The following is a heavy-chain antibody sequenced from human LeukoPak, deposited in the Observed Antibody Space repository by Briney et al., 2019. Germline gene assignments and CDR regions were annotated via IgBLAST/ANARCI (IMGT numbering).Heavy chain of an antibody. CDR3: AREGSSPQSFDY. J-gene: IGHJ4*02. D-gene: IGHD6-6*01. CDR1: GGSISSRSDY. CDR2: IYYSGST. V-gene: IGHV4-39*07. Sequence: SETLSLTCTVSGGSISSRSDYWGWIRQPPGKGLEWIGSIYYSGSTNYNPSLKSRVTISVDTSKNQFSLKLSSVTAADTAVYYCAREGSSPQSFDYWGQGTLVTVSS.